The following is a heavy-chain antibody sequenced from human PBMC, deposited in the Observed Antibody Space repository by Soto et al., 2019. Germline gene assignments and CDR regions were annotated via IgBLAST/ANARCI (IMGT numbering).Heavy chain of an antibody. J-gene: IGHJ4*02. V-gene: IGHV3-66*01. CDR2: IYSGGST. D-gene: IGHD3-10*01. CDR3: ARDQAHSSRGAGDY. Sequence: EVQLVESGGGLVQPGGSLRLSCAASGFTVSSNYMSWVRQAPGKGLEWVSVIYSGGSTYYADSVKGRFTISRDNSKNTLYLQMNSLRAEDTAVYYCARDQAHSSRGAGDYWGQGTLVTVSS. CDR1: GFTVSSNY.